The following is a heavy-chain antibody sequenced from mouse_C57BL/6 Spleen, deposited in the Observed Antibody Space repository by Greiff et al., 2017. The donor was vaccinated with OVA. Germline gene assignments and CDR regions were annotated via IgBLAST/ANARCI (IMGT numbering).Heavy chain of an antibody. CDR1: GFNIKDDY. V-gene: IGHV14-4*01. CDR3: TAFYYYGSSSPFAY. D-gene: IGHD1-1*01. J-gene: IGHJ3*01. Sequence: VQLQQSGAELVRPGASVKLSCTASGFNIKDDYMHWVKQRPEQGLEWIGWIDPENGDTEYASKFQGKATITADTSSNTAYLQLSSLTSEDTAVYYCTAFYYYGSSSPFAYWGQGTLVTVSA. CDR2: IDPENGDT.